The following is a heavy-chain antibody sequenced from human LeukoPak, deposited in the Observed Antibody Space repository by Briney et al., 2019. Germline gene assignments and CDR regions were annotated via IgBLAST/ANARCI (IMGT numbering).Heavy chain of an antibody. CDR3: ARGADIVATSLDY. Sequence: SETLSLTCTVSGGSISSYYWSWIRQPPGKGLEWIGSIYYSGSTYYNPSLKSRVTISVDTSKNQFSLKLSSVTAADTAVYYCARGADIVATSLDYWGQGTLVTVSS. D-gene: IGHD5-12*01. CDR1: GGSISSYY. CDR2: IYYSGST. J-gene: IGHJ4*02. V-gene: IGHV4-39*07.